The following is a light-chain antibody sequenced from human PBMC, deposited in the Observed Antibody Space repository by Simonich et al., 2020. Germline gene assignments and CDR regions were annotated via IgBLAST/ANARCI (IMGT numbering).Light chain of an antibody. CDR2: EGS. Sequence: QSALTQPASVSGAPGQSITISFPGTSSDVGSYNLFSWYQQHPGKTPKLMIFEGSKRPSGVSKRFSGSKSGNTASLTISGLQAEDEADYYCCSYAGSSTWVFGGGTKLTVL. V-gene: IGLV2-23*01. CDR3: CSYAGSSTWV. CDR1: SSDVGSYNL. J-gene: IGLJ3*02.